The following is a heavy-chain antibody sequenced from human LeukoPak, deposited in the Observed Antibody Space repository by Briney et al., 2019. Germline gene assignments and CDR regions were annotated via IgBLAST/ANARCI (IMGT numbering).Heavy chain of an antibody. J-gene: IGHJ4*02. CDR1: GVSLTKFY. Sequence: PSETLSLTCTVSGVSLTKFYWSWIRQPPGKRLEWIGYIYYTGSANYNPSVKSRVTMSVDTSKNQFSLKMNSVTAADTAVYYCARGGWSKDYWGQGTPVTVSS. D-gene: IGHD6-19*01. CDR3: ARGGWSKDY. V-gene: IGHV4-59*01. CDR2: IYYTGSA.